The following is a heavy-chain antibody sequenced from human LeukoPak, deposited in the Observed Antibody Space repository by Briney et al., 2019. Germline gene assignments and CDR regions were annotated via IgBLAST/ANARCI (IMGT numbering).Heavy chain of an antibody. CDR1: GFTFSSYA. J-gene: IGHJ3*02. CDR2: ISYDGSNK. Sequence: GGSLRLSCAASGFTFSSYAMHWVRQAPGKGLERVAVISYDGSNKYYADSVKGRFTISRDNSKNTLYLQMNSLRAEDTAVYYCARGSSLSGAFDIWGQGTMVTVSS. V-gene: IGHV3-30-3*01. CDR3: ARGSSLSGAFDI. D-gene: IGHD2-15*01.